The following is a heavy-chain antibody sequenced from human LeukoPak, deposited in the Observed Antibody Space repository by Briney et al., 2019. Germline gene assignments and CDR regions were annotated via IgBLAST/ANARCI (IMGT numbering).Heavy chain of an antibody. D-gene: IGHD3-22*01. CDR1: GFTFSTYT. CDR3: ARAPYDSTGYETPLAFDI. CDR2: ISSSSSYI. J-gene: IGHJ3*02. Sequence: GGSLRLSCAASGFTFSTYTMNWVSQAPGKGLEWVSTISSSSSYIYYGDSVKGRFTISRANANISLYLQMNSLRAEDTAVYYCARAPYDSTGYETPLAFDIWGQGTMVTVSS. V-gene: IGHV3-21*01.